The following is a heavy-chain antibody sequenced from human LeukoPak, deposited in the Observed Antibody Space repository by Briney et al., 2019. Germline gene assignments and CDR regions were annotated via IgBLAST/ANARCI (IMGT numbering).Heavy chain of an antibody. J-gene: IGHJ6*04. V-gene: IGHV3-48*03. Sequence: GVSLRLSCAASRFTFSSYSMKWLPQAPGRGLEGVSYISSSGSTIYYADSVKGRFTISRDNAKNSLYLQMNSLRAEDTAVYYCAELGITMIGGVWGKGTTVTISS. CDR1: RFTFSSYS. CDR3: AELGITMIGGV. CDR2: ISSSGSTI. D-gene: IGHD3-10*02.